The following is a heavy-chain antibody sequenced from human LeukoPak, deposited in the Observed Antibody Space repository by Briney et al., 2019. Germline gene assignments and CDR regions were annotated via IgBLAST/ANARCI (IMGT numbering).Heavy chain of an antibody. CDR3: AKRGVVIRVILVGFHKEAYYFDS. J-gene: IGHJ4*02. CDR1: GITLSNYG. Sequence: GGSLRLSCAVSGITLSNYGMSWVRQAPGKGLEWVAGISDSGGRTNYADSVEGRFTISRDNPKNTLYLQMNSLRAEDTAVYFCAKRGVVIRVILVGFHKEAYYFDSWGQGALVTVSS. D-gene: IGHD3-22*01. V-gene: IGHV3-23*01. CDR2: ISDSGGRT.